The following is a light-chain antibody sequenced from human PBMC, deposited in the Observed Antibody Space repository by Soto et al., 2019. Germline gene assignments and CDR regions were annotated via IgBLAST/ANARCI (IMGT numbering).Light chain of an antibody. Sequence: AIQLTQSPSSLSASVGDRVTISCRASQDVRGALAWYQQKPGTAPKILIYDVSVLESGVPTRFSGNGSGTDFNLTITSLQPVDFATYDCQQFNSYPISFGQGTRLEIK. J-gene: IGKJ5*01. CDR3: QQFNSYPIS. CDR2: DVS. V-gene: IGKV1-13*02. CDR1: QDVRGA.